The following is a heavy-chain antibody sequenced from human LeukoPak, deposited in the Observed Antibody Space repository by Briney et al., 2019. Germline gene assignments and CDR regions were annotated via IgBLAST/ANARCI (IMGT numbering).Heavy chain of an antibody. Sequence: GGSLRLSCAASGFTFSSYWMHWVRQPPGKGLVWVSNIKTDGSSTSYADSVRGRFTISRDNAKNTLYLQMNSLRVEDTAVYYCIKIGGETSGWGQGTLVTVSS. V-gene: IGHV3-74*01. CDR2: IKTDGSST. CDR1: GFTFSSYW. J-gene: IGHJ4*02. D-gene: IGHD2-21*01. CDR3: IKIGGETSG.